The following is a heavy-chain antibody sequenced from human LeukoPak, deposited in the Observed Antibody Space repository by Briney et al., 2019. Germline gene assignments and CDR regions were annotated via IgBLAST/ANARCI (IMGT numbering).Heavy chain of an antibody. V-gene: IGHV3-7*01. J-gene: IGHJ4*02. CDR1: GFTFGSYW. CDR2: IKKDGSEK. D-gene: IGHD3-10*01. Sequence: GGSLRLSCAASGFTFGSYWMSWVRQAPGKGLEWVANIKKDGSEKHYVDSVKGRFAISRDNAKSSVYLQMNSLRAEDTAVYYCARESGSYYFDYWGQGTLVTVSS. CDR3: ARESGSYYFDY.